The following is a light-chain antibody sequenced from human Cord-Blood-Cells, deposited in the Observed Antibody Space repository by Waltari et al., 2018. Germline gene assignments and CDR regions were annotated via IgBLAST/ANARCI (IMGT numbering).Light chain of an antibody. CDR3: QQYYSTPRT. J-gene: IGKJ4*01. Sequence: DIVMTQSPASLAVSLGERATINCKSSQSVLYSSNNKNYLAWYQQKPGQPPKLLIYWASTRESGVPDRFSGSWSGTDFTLTISSLQAEDVAVYYCQQYYSTPRTFGGGTKVEIK. V-gene: IGKV4-1*01. CDR2: WAS. CDR1: QSVLYSSNNKNY.